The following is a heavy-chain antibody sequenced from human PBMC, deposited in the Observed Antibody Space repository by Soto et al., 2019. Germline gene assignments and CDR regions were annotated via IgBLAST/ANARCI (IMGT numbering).Heavy chain of an antibody. Sequence: EVQLVESGGGLVQPGGALGPSRATSGFTFSDYWIHLVRQAPGKGLVWVSRINGDGRRSDYADFVKGRFTIYRDNGENTVYLQMNSLSAEDTAVYFCARGIRGKYGMDVWGHGTTITVSS. V-gene: IGHV3-74*01. D-gene: IGHD3-10*01. J-gene: IGHJ6*02. CDR2: INGDGRRS. CDR3: ARGIRGKYGMDV. CDR1: GFTFSDYW.